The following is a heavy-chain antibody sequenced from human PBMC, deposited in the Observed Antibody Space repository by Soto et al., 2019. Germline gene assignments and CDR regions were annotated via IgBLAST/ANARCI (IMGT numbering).Heavy chain of an antibody. V-gene: IGHV1-69*06. J-gene: IGHJ4*02. CDR1: GGTFSSFA. CDR2: LVPVFGTA. D-gene: IGHD3-10*01. CDR3: ARSPGVFDY. Sequence: QVQLVQSGAEVKKPGSSVKVSCKASGGTFSSFAISWVRQAPGQGLEWMGGLVPVFGTANYAQKFQDRVTITADKATSASYMEMSSLRSEDTAVYYCARSPGVFDYWGQVTLVSVS.